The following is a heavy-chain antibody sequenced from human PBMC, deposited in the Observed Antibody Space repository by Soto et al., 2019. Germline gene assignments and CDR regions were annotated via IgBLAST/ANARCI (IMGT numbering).Heavy chain of an antibody. V-gene: IGHV1-46*01. CDR3: ARQRVVVVPAAFYEYGMDV. CDR1: GYTFTSYY. Sequence: ASVKVSCKASGYTFTSYYMHWVRQAPGQGLEWMGIINPSGGSTSYAQKFQGRVTMTRDTSTSTVYMELSSLRSEDTAVYYCARQRVVVVPAAFYEYGMDVWGQGTTVTVS. CDR2: INPSGGST. D-gene: IGHD2-2*01. J-gene: IGHJ6*02.